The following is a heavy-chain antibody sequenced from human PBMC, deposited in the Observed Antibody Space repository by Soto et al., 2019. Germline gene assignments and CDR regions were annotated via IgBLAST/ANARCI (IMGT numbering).Heavy chain of an antibody. CDR3: ARVRFGQWGYAMDV. CDR1: GITFSDCY. V-gene: IGHV3-11*01. J-gene: IGHJ6*02. CDR2: MSSSGNII. D-gene: IGHD3-10*01. Sequence: QVHLVESGGGLVQPGGSLRLSCAASGITFSDCYMNWIRQAPGKGLEWVSYMSSSGNIINYAGSVRGRFTVSRDNAKNSLYLQMNSLRAEDTAIYYCARVRFGQWGYAMDVWGQGTTVTVSS.